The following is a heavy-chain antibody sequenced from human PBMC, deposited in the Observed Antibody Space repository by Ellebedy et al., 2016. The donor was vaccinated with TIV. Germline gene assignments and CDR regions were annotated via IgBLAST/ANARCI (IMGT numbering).Heavy chain of an antibody. D-gene: IGHD3-10*01. CDR2: INPDGSAE. J-gene: IGHJ4*02. Sequence: PGGSLRLSCAASGFTFSRYWMHWVRQTPGKGLEWVAHINPDGSAEYYVDSVKGRFSISRDNAKRSLFLQMNSLRVDDTAVYYCVTWDQDYGRWGQGSLVTISS. V-gene: IGHV3-7*03. CDR3: VTWDQDYGR. CDR1: GFTFSRYW.